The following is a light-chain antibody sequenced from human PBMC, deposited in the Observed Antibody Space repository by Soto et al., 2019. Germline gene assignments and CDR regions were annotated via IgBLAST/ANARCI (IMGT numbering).Light chain of an antibody. CDR1: SSAVGGYDY. J-gene: IGLJ2*01. CDR2: DVN. CDR3: CSYAGSYTHVV. Sequence: QSALTQPRSVSGSPGQSVTISCTGTSSAVGGYDYVSWYQHHPGKAPKLMIYDVNKRPSGVPDRFSGSKSGNTASLTISGLQAEDEAEYYCCSYAGSYTHVVFGGGTKVTVL. V-gene: IGLV2-11*01.